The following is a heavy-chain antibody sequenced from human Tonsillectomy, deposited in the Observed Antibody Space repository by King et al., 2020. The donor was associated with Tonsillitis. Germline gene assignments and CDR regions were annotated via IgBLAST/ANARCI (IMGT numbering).Heavy chain of an antibody. V-gene: IGHV3-23*04. CDR3: AKDRGDGDYGVHWFDS. J-gene: IGHJ5*01. D-gene: IGHD4-17*01. CDR2: ISGRGGSK. CDR1: GFTFSDYA. Sequence: DVQLVESGGGLVQPGKSLTLSCAAYGFTFSDYAMTWVRQAPGKGLEWDAAISGRGGSKYYADSVKGRFSISREYSKNTLYLQMRSLRVDDTAVYYCAKDRGDGDYGVHWFDSWGQGTLVTVSS.